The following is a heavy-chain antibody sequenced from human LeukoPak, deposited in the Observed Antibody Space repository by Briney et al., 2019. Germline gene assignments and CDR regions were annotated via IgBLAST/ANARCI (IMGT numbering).Heavy chain of an antibody. Sequence: ASVKVSCQASRYTFTSYYMHGVRQPPSQGVEWVGIINPSGGSTSYAQKFQGRVTMTRDTSTSTVYMELSSLRSEDTAAYYCARGRFLEWLLHDYWGQGTLVTVSS. V-gene: IGHV1-46*03. CDR1: RYTFTSYY. D-gene: IGHD3-3*01. J-gene: IGHJ4*02. CDR3: ARGRFLEWLLHDY. CDR2: INPSGGST.